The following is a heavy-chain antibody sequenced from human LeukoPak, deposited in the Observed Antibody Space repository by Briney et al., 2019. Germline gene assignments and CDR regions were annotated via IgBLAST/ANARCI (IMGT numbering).Heavy chain of an antibody. CDR3: ARAGDSSGYCDS. J-gene: IGHJ4*02. CDR2: INHSGST. D-gene: IGHD3-22*01. CDR1: GGSFSGYY. Sequence: SETLSLTCAVYGGSFSGYYWSWIRQPPGKGLEWIGEINHSGSTNYSPSLKSRVTISVDTSKNQFSLKLSSVTAADTAVYYCARAGDSSGYCDSWGQGTLVTVSS. V-gene: IGHV4-34*01.